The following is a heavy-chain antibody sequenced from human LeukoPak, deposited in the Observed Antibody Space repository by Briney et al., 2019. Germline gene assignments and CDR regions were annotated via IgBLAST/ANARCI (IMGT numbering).Heavy chain of an antibody. CDR2: IFYNSGGI. CDR1: GFTFDDYA. V-gene: IGHV3-9*01. D-gene: IGHD6-19*01. Sequence: GGSLRLSCAASGFTFDDYAMHWVRQAPGKGLGWVSGIFYNSGGIGYADSVKGRFTISRDNAKKSLYLQMNSLRAEATALYYCAKDFYRAVAGSIGFWGQGILVTVSS. CDR3: AKDFYRAVAGSIGF. J-gene: IGHJ4*02.